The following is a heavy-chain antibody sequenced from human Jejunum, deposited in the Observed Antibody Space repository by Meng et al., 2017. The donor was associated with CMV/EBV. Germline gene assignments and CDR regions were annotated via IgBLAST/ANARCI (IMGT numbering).Heavy chain of an antibody. D-gene: IGHD6-13*01. CDR2: INTDGSST. CDR3: AREGVSSSWSSDF. Sequence: LVGAGGGLVQPGGSLRLSCAASGFTFSSYWMHWVRQAPGKGLVWVSRINTDGSSTTYAESVKGRFTFSRDNAKNTLYLQMNSLRAEDTAVYYCAREGVSSSWSSDFWGQGTLVTVSS. V-gene: IGHV3-74*01. J-gene: IGHJ4*02. CDR1: GFTFSSYW.